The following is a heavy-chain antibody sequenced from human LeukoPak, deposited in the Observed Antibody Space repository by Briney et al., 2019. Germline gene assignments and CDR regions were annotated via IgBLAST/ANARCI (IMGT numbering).Heavy chain of an antibody. CDR2: ISSSSRYI. V-gene: IGHV3-21*01. CDR1: GFNFSDYS. Sequence: PGGSLRLSCVASGFNFSDYSMNWVRQAPGKGLEWVTGISSSSRYIYYEDSVKGRFTISRDNAKNSLYLQMNSLRAEDTVVYFCARGSEGSSLNWFDPWGQGTLVTVSS. D-gene: IGHD6-6*01. CDR3: ARGSEGSSLNWFDP. J-gene: IGHJ5*02.